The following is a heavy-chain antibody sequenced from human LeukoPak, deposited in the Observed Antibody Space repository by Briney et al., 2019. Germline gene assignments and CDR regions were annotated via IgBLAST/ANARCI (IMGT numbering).Heavy chain of an antibody. Sequence: GGSLRLSCAASGFTFSGSAMRWVRQAPGKVLEWVSSISGSGGSTYYADSVKGRFTISRDNSKNTLYLQMNSLRAEDTAVYYCASGYSSDYGGNIYWGQGTLVTVSS. CDR1: GFTFSGSA. V-gene: IGHV3-23*01. CDR3: ASGYSSDYGGNIY. D-gene: IGHD4-23*01. CDR2: ISGSGGST. J-gene: IGHJ4*02.